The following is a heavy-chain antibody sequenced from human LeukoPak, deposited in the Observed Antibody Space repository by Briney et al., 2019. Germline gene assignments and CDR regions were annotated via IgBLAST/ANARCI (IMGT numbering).Heavy chain of an antibody. CDR1: GGSISSSSYY. Sequence: SETLSLTCTVSGGSISSSSYYWGWIRQPPGKGLEWIGSIYYSGSTYYNPSLKSRVTISVDTSKNQFSLKLSSVTAADTAVYYCARLGYCSSTSCYSLFYYYYYVDVWGKGTTVTVSS. D-gene: IGHD2-2*01. CDR2: IYYSGST. CDR3: ARLGYCSSTSCYSLFYYYYYVDV. V-gene: IGHV4-39*01. J-gene: IGHJ6*03.